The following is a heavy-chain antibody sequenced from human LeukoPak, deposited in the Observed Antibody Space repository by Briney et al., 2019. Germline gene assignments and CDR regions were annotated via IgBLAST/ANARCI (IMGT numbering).Heavy chain of an antibody. CDR2: IYGGGST. V-gene: IGHV3-66*02. Sequence: SGGSLRLSCAVSAFTVSSNYVSWVRQAPGKGLEWVSVIYGGGSTNYADSVKGRFTISRDNSKNTLYLQMNSLRAADTAVYYCARDHSGSYQRAFDIWGQGTMVTVSS. CDR3: ARDHSGSYQRAFDI. J-gene: IGHJ3*02. D-gene: IGHD1-26*01. CDR1: AFTVSSNY.